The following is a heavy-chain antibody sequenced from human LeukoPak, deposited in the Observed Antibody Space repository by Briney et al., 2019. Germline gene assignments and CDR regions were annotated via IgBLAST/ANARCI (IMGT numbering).Heavy chain of an antibody. CDR1: GFTFSTYT. D-gene: IGHD5-18*01. J-gene: IGHJ4*02. CDR3: AKCFSGYLSGDY. CDR2: ISGSGGST. Sequence: GGSLTLSCVASGFTFSTYTMNWIRQAPGKGLEWVSVISGSGGSTYYADSVKGRFTISRDNSKNTLYLQMNSLRAEDTAVYYCAKCFSGYLSGDYWGQGTLVTVSS. V-gene: IGHV3-23*01.